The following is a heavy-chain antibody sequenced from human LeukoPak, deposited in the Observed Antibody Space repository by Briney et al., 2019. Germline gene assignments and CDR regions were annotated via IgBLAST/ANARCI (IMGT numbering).Heavy chain of an antibody. CDR1: GFTFSTYW. Sequence: PGGSLRLSCAASGFTFSTYWMSWVRQAPGKGLEWVANMDQDGTEKYYVDSVKGRFTISRDNAKNLLYVQMNSLRAEDTVVYYCARDRAYATFDIWGQGTMVTVSS. CDR3: ARDRAYATFDI. J-gene: IGHJ3*02. D-gene: IGHD2-21*01. CDR2: MDQDGTEK. V-gene: IGHV3-7*05.